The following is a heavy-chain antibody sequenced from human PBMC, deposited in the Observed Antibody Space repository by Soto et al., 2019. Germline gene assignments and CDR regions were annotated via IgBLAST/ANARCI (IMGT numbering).Heavy chain of an antibody. CDR3: ARMYCSGGSCYSIDC. D-gene: IGHD2-15*01. Sequence: VASVKVSFKASGYTFTSYYMHWVRQAPGQGLEWMGIINPSGSTSYAQKFQGRVTMTRDTSTSTVYMELSSLRSGDTAVYYCARMYCSGGSCYSIDCWGQGTLLT. V-gene: IGHV1-46*03. CDR2: INPSGST. CDR1: GYTFTSYY. J-gene: IGHJ4*02.